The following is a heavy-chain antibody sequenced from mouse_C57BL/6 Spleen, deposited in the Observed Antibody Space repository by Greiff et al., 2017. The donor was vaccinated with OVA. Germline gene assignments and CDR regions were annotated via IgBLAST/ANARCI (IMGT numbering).Heavy chain of an antibody. D-gene: IGHD2-14*01. Sequence: EVQLVESGGDLVKPGGSLKLSCAASGFTFSSYGMSWVRQTPDKRLEWVATISSGGSYTYYPDSVKGRFTISRDNAKNTLYLQMSSLKSEDTAMYYCARQGSTKRSYFDYWGQGTTLTVSS. J-gene: IGHJ2*01. V-gene: IGHV5-6*01. CDR3: ARQGSTKRSYFDY. CDR1: GFTFSSYG. CDR2: ISSGGSYT.